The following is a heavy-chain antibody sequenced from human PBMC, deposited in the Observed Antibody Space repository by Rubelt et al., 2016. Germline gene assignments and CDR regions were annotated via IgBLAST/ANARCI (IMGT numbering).Heavy chain of an antibody. D-gene: IGHD6-19*01. CDR3: ARLRWLVNYYYYGMDV. CDR1: GYTFTSYD. J-gene: IGHJ6*02. Sequence: QVQLVQSGAEVKKPGASVKVSCKASGYTFTSYDINWVRQATGQGLEWMGWMNPTSGNTGYAQKFQGRVTMARNTSISTAYMELSSLRSEDTAVYYCARLRWLVNYYYYGMDVWGQGTTVTVSS. V-gene: IGHV1-8*01. CDR2: MNPTSGNT.